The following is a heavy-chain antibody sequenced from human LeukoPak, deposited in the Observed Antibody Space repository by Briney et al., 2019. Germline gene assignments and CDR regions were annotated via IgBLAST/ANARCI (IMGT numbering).Heavy chain of an antibody. J-gene: IGHJ3*02. D-gene: IGHD2-15*01. V-gene: IGHV3-48*03. CDR2: ISSSGSTI. Sequence: GGSLRLSCAASGFTFSSYEMNRVRQAPGKGLEWVSYISSSGSTIYYADSVKGRFTISRDNAKNSLYLQMNSLRAEDTAVYYCASTRVGDAFDIWGQGTMVTVSS. CDR1: GFTFSSYE. CDR3: ASTRVGDAFDI.